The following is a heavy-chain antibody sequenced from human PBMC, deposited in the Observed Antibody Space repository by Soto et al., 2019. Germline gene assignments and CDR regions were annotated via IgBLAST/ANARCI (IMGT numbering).Heavy chain of an antibody. D-gene: IGHD3-10*01. CDR1: GFIFRNFG. J-gene: IGHJ6*03. Sequence: QAQLVESGGGVVQPGRSMRVSCAASGFIFRNFGMHWVHQAPGKGLEWVAVVSDDGSKIYYGDSVKGRFTISRDNFKNMVYLQMNSLTPEDTAVYFCAKGFFYMDVWGKGTTVTVSS. CDR3: AKGFFYMDV. CDR2: VSDDGSKI. V-gene: IGHV3-30*18.